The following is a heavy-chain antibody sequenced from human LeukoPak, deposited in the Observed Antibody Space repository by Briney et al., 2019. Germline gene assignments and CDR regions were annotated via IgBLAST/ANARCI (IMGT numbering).Heavy chain of an antibody. CDR1: GYTFTGYY. CDR2: INPNSGGT. V-gene: IGHV1-2*02. Sequence: AAVKVSCKASGYTFTGYYMHCVRQAPVQGLEWMGWINPNSGGTNYAQKFQGRVTMTRDTSISTAYMELRSLRSDDMAVYYCARDLKRGYSSGRYSWGTGSSNDFWGQGTLVTVSS. J-gene: IGHJ4*02. D-gene: IGHD6-19*01. CDR3: ARDLKRGYSSGRYSWGTGSSNDF.